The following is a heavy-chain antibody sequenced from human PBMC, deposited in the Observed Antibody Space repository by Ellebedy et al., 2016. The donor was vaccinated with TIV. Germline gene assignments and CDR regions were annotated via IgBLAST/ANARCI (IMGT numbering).Heavy chain of an antibody. Sequence: GGSLRLSXAGSGFTFSHSAMAWVRQAPGKGLEWVALISAGGGHLHYPDSVKGRFTVSRDDSENTVYLHMDSLRAEDTALYYCAKVALGYSGWDWFDPWGQGAQVTVSS. V-gene: IGHV3-23*01. D-gene: IGHD5-12*01. CDR3: AKVALGYSGWDWFDP. CDR2: ISAGGGHL. J-gene: IGHJ5*02. CDR1: GFTFSHSA.